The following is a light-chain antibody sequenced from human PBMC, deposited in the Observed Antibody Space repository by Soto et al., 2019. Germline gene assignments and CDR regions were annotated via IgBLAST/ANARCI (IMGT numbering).Light chain of an antibody. CDR2: GAS. CDR1: QSVSSN. J-gene: IGKJ1*01. Sequence: EIVMTQSPATLSVSPGESATLSCRASQSVSSNLAWYQQKPGQAPRLLIYGASTRATGIPARFSGSGSGTEFTLTISSLQSADFAVYYCQHYNNWWTFGQGTKVEIK. CDR3: QHYNNWWT. V-gene: IGKV3-15*01.